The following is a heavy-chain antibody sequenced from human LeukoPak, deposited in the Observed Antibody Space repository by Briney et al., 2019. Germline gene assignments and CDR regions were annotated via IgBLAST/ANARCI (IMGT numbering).Heavy chain of an antibody. J-gene: IGHJ6*03. CDR1: GGSISSSSYY. V-gene: IGHV4-39*01. D-gene: IGHD3-3*01. Sequence: SETLSLTCTVSGGSISSSSYYWGWIRQPPGKGLEWIGSIYYSGSTYYNPSLKSRVTIPVDTSKNQFSLKLSSVTAADTAVYYCARHPIRSTYYYYMDVWGKGTTVTVSS. CDR3: ARHPIRSTYYYYMDV. CDR2: IYYSGST.